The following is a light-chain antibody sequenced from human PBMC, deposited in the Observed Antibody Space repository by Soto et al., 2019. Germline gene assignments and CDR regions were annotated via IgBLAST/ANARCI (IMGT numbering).Light chain of an antibody. CDR2: RAS. CDR1: QSISSW. CDR3: QQYDRASWT. Sequence: DIQMTQSPSTLSASVEDRVIITCRASQSISSWLAWYQQKPGKAPDLLIHRASTLKTGIPSRFSGSGSGTQFTLTISSLQPDDFATYYCQQYDRASWTFGPGTKVEIK. V-gene: IGKV1-5*03. J-gene: IGKJ1*01.